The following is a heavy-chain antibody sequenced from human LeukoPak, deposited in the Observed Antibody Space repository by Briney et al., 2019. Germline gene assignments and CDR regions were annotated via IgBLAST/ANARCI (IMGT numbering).Heavy chain of an antibody. CDR1: GFTFGEYA. Sequence: GGSLRLSCTASGFTFGEYAMSWVRQAPGKGLEWVGFIRSKTYGGTTEYVASVKGRFTISRDDSKSIAYLQMNSLKTEDTAVYYCTTGAANWNEWNDYWGQGTLVTVSS. D-gene: IGHD1-1*01. CDR3: TTGAANWNEWNDY. CDR2: IRSKTYGGTT. J-gene: IGHJ4*02. V-gene: IGHV3-49*04.